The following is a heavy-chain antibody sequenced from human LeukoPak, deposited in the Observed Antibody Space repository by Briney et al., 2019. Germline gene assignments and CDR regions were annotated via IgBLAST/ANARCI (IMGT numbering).Heavy chain of an antibody. V-gene: IGHV4-30-2*01. J-gene: IGHJ3*02. CDR3: AREVAIFGVVINSGAFDI. Sequence: PSETLSLTCTVSGGSISSGGYYWSWIRQPPGKGLEWIGYIYHSGSTYYNPSLKSRVTISVDRSKNQFSLKLSSVTAADTAVYYCAREVAIFGVVINSGAFDIWGQGTMVTVSS. D-gene: IGHD3-3*01. CDR1: GGSISSGGYY. CDR2: IYHSGST.